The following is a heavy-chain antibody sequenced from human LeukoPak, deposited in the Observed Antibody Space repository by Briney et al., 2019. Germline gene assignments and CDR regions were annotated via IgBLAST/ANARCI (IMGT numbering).Heavy chain of an antibody. CDR3: ARDSSAWRAFDI. Sequence: PGGSLRLSCEASGFTFSNYWMNWVRQAPGKGLEWVANIKHDGSEKYYVDSVRGRFTISRDNAKNSLYLQMNSLRAEDTAVYYCARDSSAWRAFDIWGQGTMVTVSS. D-gene: IGHD6-19*01. CDR2: IKHDGSEK. J-gene: IGHJ3*02. CDR1: GFTFSNYW. V-gene: IGHV3-7*01.